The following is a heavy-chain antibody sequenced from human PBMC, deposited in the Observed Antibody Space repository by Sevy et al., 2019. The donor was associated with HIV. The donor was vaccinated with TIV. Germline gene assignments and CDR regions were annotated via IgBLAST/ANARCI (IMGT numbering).Heavy chain of an antibody. D-gene: IGHD3-16*01. CDR2: VSKEGTNK. J-gene: IGHJ4*02. Sequence: QLGGPLRLSCEASGFTFTRYAFHWVRQAPGKGLEWVAVVSKEGTNKYYADSVKGRFTISRDNSRNTLYLQMQSLRADDTAVYFCARDPHSVPHWGSFDSWGQGTLVTVSS. CDR3: ARDPHSVPHWGSFDS. V-gene: IGHV3-30-3*01. CDR1: GFTFTRYA.